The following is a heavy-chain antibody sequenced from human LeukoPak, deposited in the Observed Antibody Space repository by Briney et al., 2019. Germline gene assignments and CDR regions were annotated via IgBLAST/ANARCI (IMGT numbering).Heavy chain of an antibody. V-gene: IGHV4-4*09. CDR2: IYTSGST. CDR3: ARHFPPQIDSRPRTNYYYHYMDV. Sequence: SETLSLTCTVSGGSISSYYWSWIRQPPGKGLEWIGYIYTSGSTNYNPSLKSRVTISVDTSKNQFSLKLSSVTAADTAVYYCARHFPPQIDSRPRTNYYYHYMDVWGKGTTVTVSS. CDR1: GGSISSYY. J-gene: IGHJ6*03. D-gene: IGHD2-2*01.